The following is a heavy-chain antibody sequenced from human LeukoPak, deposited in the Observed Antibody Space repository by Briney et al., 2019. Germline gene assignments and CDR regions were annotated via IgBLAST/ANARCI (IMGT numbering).Heavy chain of an antibody. Sequence: SVTVSCKASGGTFSSYAISWVRLAPGHGLEWMGGIIPVFGTANYAQKFQGRVTITADESTSTAYMELSSLRSEDTAVYYCARTIVGANYFDYWGQGTLVTVSS. CDR1: GGTFSSYA. CDR3: ARTIVGANYFDY. CDR2: IIPVFGTA. D-gene: IGHD1-26*01. V-gene: IGHV1-69*13. J-gene: IGHJ4*02.